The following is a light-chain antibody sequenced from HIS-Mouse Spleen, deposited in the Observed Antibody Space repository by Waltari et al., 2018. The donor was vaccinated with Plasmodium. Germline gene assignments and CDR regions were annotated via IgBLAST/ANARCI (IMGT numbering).Light chain of an antibody. CDR3: YSTDSSGNHRV. Sequence: VSPGQTARITCSGDALPKKYAYWYQQKSGLAPVLVIYEDSKRPSGIPERFSGSSSGTMATLTISGAQVEDEADYYCYSTDSSGNHRVFGGGTKLTVL. CDR1: ALPKKY. CDR2: EDS. J-gene: IGLJ3*02. V-gene: IGLV3-10*01.